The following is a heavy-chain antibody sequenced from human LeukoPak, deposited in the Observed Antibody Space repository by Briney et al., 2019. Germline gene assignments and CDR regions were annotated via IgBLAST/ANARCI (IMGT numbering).Heavy chain of an antibody. V-gene: IGHV4-34*01. CDR3: ASSYYA. Sequence: SETLSLTCAVYGGSFNTYYWSWIRQPPGKGLEWIGEVNHSGTTHYNPPLETRVNISADTSENQFSLRLTSVTAADTAVYYCASSYYAWGQGTLVTVSS. D-gene: IGHD3-10*01. J-gene: IGHJ5*02. CDR1: GGSFNTYY. CDR2: VNHSGTT.